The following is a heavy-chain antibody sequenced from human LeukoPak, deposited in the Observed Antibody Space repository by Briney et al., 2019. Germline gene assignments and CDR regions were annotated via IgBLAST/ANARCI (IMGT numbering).Heavy chain of an antibody. Sequence: GRSLRLSCTTSGFTFSTYGMHWVRQAPGKGLEWVAVIWYDGTNRYYADSVKGRFIISRDNSKNTLYLQMNSMRAEDTAVYYCARDQDRAFDIWGQGTMVTVSS. CDR2: IWYDGTNR. V-gene: IGHV3-33*01. CDR3: ARDQDRAFDI. CDR1: GFTFSTYG. J-gene: IGHJ3*02.